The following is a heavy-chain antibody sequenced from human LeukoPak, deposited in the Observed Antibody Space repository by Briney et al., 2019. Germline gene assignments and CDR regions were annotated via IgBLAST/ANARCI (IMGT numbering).Heavy chain of an antibody. J-gene: IGHJ3*02. CDR3: AKVKGVTIFGVVPGAFDI. D-gene: IGHD3-3*01. CDR1: GFTFSSYA. Sequence: GGSLRLSCAASGFTFSSYAMSWVRQAPGKGLEWVSATSGSGGSTYYADSVKGRFTISRDNSKNTLYLQMNSLRAEDTAVYYCAKVKGVTIFGVVPGAFDIWGQGTMVTVSS. V-gene: IGHV3-23*01. CDR2: TSGSGGST.